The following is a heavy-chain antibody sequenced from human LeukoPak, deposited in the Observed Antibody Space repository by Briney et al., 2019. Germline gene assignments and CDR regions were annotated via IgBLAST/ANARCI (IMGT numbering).Heavy chain of an antibody. CDR2: ISGGGGST. Sequence: GASLRLSCAASGFTFSSHAMSWVRQAPGKGLEWVSAISGGGGSTYYADSVKGRFTISRDNSKNTLYLQMNSLRAEDTAVYYCAKAPVSYDSSGYYFDYWGQGTLVTVSS. CDR3: AKAPVSYDSSGYYFDY. CDR1: GFTFSSHA. D-gene: IGHD3-22*01. V-gene: IGHV3-23*01. J-gene: IGHJ4*02.